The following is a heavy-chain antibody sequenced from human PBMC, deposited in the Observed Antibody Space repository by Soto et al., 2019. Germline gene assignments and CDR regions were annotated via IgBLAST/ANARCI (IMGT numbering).Heavy chain of an antibody. J-gene: IGHJ4*02. CDR2: INAGSGYT. CDR3: ARDRVSLAMFGVPVGVFKN. D-gene: IGHD3-3*01. V-gene: IGHV1-3*01. CDR1: GYTFTTFA. Sequence: GASVKVSCKASGYTFTTFAMHWVRQARGQRPEWLGWINAGSGYTKYSQNFQDRVTISSDTSASTAYMELSSLRSGDTAIYYCARDRVSLAMFGVPVGVFKNWGQGTLVTVSS.